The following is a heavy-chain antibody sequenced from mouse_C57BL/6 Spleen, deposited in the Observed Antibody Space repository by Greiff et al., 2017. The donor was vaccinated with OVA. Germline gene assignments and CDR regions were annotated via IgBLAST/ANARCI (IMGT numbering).Heavy chain of an antibody. CDR2: ISSGGSYT. Sequence: EVQLVESGGDLVKPGGSLKLSCAASGFTFSSYGMSWVRQTPDKRLEWVATISSGGSYTYYPDSVKGRFTISRDNAKNTLYLQMSSLKSEDTAMYYCARQGGLYYGSSYWYFDVWGTGTTVTVSS. D-gene: IGHD1-1*01. CDR1: GFTFSSYG. J-gene: IGHJ1*03. V-gene: IGHV5-6*01. CDR3: ARQGGLYYGSSYWYFDV.